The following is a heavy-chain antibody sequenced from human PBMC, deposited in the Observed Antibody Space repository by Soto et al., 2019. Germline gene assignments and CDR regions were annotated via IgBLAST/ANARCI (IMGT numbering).Heavy chain of an antibody. CDR1: GFTFSSYG. CDR2: IWYDGSNK. D-gene: IGHD1-26*01. J-gene: IGHJ6*02. Sequence: QVQLVESGGGVVQPGRSLRLSCAASGFTFSSYGMHWVRQAPGKGLEWVAVIWYDGSNKYYADSVKGRFTISRDNSKNTLYLQMNSLRAEDTGVYYCASVGGMGARRDYYGMDVWGQGTTVTVSS. CDR3: ASVGGMGARRDYYGMDV. V-gene: IGHV3-33*01.